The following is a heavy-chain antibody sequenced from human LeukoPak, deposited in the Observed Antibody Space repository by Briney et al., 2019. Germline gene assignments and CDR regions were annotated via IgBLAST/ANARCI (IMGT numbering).Heavy chain of an antibody. CDR1: GFTFSSYS. CDR3: ATYSSGWYYYYYGMDV. CDR2: ISSSSSYI. J-gene: IGHJ6*02. D-gene: IGHD6-19*01. Sequence: PGGSLRLSCAASGFTFSSYSMNWVRQAPGKGLEWVSSISSSSSYIYYADSVKGRFTISRDNSKNTLYLQMNSLRAEDTAVYYCATYSSGWYYYYYGMDVWGQGTTVTVSS. V-gene: IGHV3-21*01.